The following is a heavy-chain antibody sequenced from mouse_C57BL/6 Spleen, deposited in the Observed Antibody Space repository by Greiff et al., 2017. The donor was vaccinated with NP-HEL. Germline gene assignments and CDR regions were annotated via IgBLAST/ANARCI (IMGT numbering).Heavy chain of an antibody. J-gene: IGHJ4*01. CDR2: IDPSDSYT. V-gene: IGHV1-69*01. Sequence: QVQLQQPGAELVMPGASVKLSCKASGYTFTSYWMHWVKQRPGQGLEWIGEIDPSDSYTNYNQKFKGKSTLTVDKSSSTAYMQLSSLTSEDSAVYYCARWRDEDAMDYWGQGTSVTVSS. CDR3: ARWRDEDAMDY. CDR1: GYTFTSYW. D-gene: IGHD3-3*01.